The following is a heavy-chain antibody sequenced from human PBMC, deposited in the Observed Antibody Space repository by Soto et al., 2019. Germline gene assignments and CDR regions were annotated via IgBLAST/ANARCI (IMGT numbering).Heavy chain of an antibody. CDR3: AREVVSSWYPYAFDI. CDR1: GGAISSGGYY. D-gene: IGHD6-13*01. Sequence: QVQLHESGPGLVKPSQTLSLTCTVSGGAISSGGYYWSWIRHHPGKGLEWMGYIYYSGSTYYNPSLNRRVTLSVATSKNQFSLTLSSVTAADTAVYYCAREVVSSWYPYAFDIWGQGTMVTVSS. J-gene: IGHJ3*02. CDR2: IYYSGST. V-gene: IGHV4-31*03.